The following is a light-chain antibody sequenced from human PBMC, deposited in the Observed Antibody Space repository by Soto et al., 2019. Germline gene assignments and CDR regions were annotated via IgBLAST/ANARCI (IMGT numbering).Light chain of an antibody. CDR1: QSISSW. CDR2: KAS. Sequence: DIQMTQSPSTLSASVGDRVTITCRASQSISSWLAWYQQKPGKAPKLLIYKASSLESGVPSRFGGSGSGTEFTLTISSPQPDAFATYYCQQYNSYPYSFGQGTKLEIK. V-gene: IGKV1-5*03. CDR3: QQYNSYPYS. J-gene: IGKJ2*01.